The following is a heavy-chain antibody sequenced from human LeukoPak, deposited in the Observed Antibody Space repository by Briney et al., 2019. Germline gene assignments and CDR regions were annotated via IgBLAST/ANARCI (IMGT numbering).Heavy chain of an antibody. J-gene: IGHJ5*02. CDR3: AREDSDGDRYNWFDP. CDR1: GYTFTGYY. Sequence: ASVKVSCKASGYTFTGYYMHWVRQAPGQGLEWMGWINPNSGGTNYAQKFQGRVTMTRDTSISTAYMELSRPRSDDTAVYYCAREDSDGDRYNWFDPWGQGTLVTVSS. CDR2: INPNSGGT. V-gene: IGHV1-2*02. D-gene: IGHD4-17*01.